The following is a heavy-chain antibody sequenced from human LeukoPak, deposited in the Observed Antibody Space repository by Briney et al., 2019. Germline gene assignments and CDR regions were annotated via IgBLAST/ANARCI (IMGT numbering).Heavy chain of an antibody. CDR1: GFTFSSYG. V-gene: IGHV3-23*01. Sequence: GGSLRLPCAGSGFTFSSYGMSWVRQAPGKGLEWVSAISGSGGSTYYADSVKGRFTISRDNSKNTLYLQMNSLRAEDTAVYYCAKADSSGWYANYYYYYMDVWGKGTTVTISS. CDR3: AKADSSGWYANYYYYYMDV. CDR2: ISGSGGST. J-gene: IGHJ6*03. D-gene: IGHD6-19*01.